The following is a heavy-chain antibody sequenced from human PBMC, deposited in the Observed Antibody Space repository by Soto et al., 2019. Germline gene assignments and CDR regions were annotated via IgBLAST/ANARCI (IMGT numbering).Heavy chain of an antibody. V-gene: IGHV1-18*01. CDR1: GYTLTSYG. Sequence: GASVKVSCKASGYTLTSYGISWVRQAPGQGLEWMGWISAYNGNTNYAQKLQGRVTMTTDTSTSTAYMELRSLRSDDTAVYYCARDEIVVVVAASNWFDPWGQGTLVTVSS. CDR3: ARDEIVVVVAASNWFDP. D-gene: IGHD2-15*01. J-gene: IGHJ5*02. CDR2: ISAYNGNT.